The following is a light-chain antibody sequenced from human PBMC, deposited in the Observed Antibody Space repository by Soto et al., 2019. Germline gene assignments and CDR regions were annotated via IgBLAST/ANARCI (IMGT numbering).Light chain of an antibody. CDR3: LQDYGDSWT. CDR2: AAS. Sequence: TQMTQSPLSLSASVLEKIIITCLASRDVGSDVSWYQQKPGQAPKLVIYAASNLYTGVPSRFSGRRPGTEFTLTISSLQPEDFASYYCLQDYGDSWTFGQGTKVDIK. CDR1: RDVGSD. J-gene: IGKJ1*01. V-gene: IGKV1-6*01.